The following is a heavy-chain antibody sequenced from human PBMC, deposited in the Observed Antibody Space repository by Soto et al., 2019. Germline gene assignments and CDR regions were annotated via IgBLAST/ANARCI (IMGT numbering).Heavy chain of an antibody. D-gene: IGHD6-19*01. V-gene: IGHV3-30*03. CDR1: GFTFSSYG. CDR3: ASSSSGLTFDP. Sequence: SVGSLRLSCAASGFTFSSYGMHWVRQAPGKGLEWVAVISYDGSNKYYADSVKGRFTISRDNSKNTLYLQMNSLRAEDTAVYYCASSSSGLTFDPWGQGTLVTVSS. J-gene: IGHJ5*02. CDR2: ISYDGSNK.